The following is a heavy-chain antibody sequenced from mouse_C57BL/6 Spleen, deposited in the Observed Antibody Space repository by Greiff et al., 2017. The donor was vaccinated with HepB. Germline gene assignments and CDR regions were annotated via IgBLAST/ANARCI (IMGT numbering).Heavy chain of an antibody. V-gene: IGHV1-69*01. CDR1: GYTFTSYW. CDR3: ARRDPYYAMDY. D-gene: IGHD3-3*01. Sequence: QVQLQQPGAELVMPGASVKLSCKASGYTFTSYWMHWVKQRPGQGLEWIGEIDPSDSYTNYNQKFKGKSTLTVDKSSSTAYMQLSSLTSEDSAVYYCARRDPYYAMDYWGQGTSVTVSS. J-gene: IGHJ4*01. CDR2: IDPSDSYT.